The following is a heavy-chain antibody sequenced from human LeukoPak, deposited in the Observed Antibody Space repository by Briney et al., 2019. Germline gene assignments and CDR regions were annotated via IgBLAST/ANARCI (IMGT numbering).Heavy chain of an antibody. Sequence: GGSLRLSCTASGFTFGDYAMSWVRQAPGKGLEWVGFIRSKAYGGTTEYAASVKGRFTISRDDSKSIAYLQMNSLKTEDTAVYYCTRVDTIFGVVFDYWGQGTPVTVSS. V-gene: IGHV3-49*04. CDR1: GFTFGDYA. CDR3: TRVDTIFGVVFDY. CDR2: IRSKAYGGTT. D-gene: IGHD3-3*01. J-gene: IGHJ4*02.